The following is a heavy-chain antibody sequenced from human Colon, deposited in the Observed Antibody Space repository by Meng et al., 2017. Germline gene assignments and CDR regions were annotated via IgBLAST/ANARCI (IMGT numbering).Heavy chain of an antibody. D-gene: IGHD4-17*01. CDR3: ARVNGDFDEAWFDP. J-gene: IGHJ5*02. Sequence: GSLRLSCTVSGDSVSSDSHYWSWIRQPPGKGLEWIGYIYSSGATNYNPSLTSRVTMSVDASNNQVSLHLSSVTASDTAVYYCARVNGDFDEAWFDPWGQGTLVTVSS. CDR1: GDSVSSDSHY. V-gene: IGHV4-61*01. CDR2: IYSSGAT.